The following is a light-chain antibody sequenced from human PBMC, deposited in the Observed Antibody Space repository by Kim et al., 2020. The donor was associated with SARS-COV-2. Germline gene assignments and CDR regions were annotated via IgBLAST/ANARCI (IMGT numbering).Light chain of an antibody. Sequence: QSALTQPASVSGSPGQSITISCTGTSSDVGSYNLVSWYQQHPGKAPKLMIYEGSKRPSGVSNRVSGSKSGNTASLTISGLQAEDEADYYCCSYAGSSTYVFGTGTKGTVL. V-gene: IGLV2-23*01. J-gene: IGLJ1*01. CDR3: CSYAGSSTYV. CDR1: SSDVGSYNL. CDR2: EGS.